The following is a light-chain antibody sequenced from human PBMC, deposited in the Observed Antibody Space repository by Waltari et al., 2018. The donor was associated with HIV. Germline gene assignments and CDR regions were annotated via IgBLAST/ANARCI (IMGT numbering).Light chain of an antibody. V-gene: IGKV3D-15*01. J-gene: IGKJ2*01. Sequence: EVVMTQSPATLSVSPGATATLSCRASQSLTINLAWYQQKPGQAPRLLIYGASTRATGVPARFSGSGSGTEFTLTISSLQSEDFAVYYCQQYNQWPRTFGQGTKVEIK. CDR2: GAS. CDR1: QSLTIN. CDR3: QQYNQWPRT.